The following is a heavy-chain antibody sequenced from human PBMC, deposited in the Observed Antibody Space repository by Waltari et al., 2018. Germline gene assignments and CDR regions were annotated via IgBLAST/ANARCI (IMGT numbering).Heavy chain of an antibody. J-gene: IGHJ3*02. CDR3: ARRGWFGELSGSGAFDI. CDR2: INSRWST. CDR1: GGSISSHY. V-gene: IGHV4-59*11. Sequence: QVQLQESGPGLVKPSETLSLTCTVSGGSISSHYWSWIRQPPGKGLEWFGYINSRWSTTHHPSRKSRVTISVDTSKNQFSLKLSSVTAADTAVYYCARRGWFGELSGSGAFDIWGQGTMVTVSS. D-gene: IGHD3-10*01.